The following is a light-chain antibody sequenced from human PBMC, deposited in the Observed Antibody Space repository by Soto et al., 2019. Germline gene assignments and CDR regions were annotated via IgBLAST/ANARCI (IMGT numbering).Light chain of an antibody. J-gene: IGLJ2*01. Sequence: QSALTQPASVSGSAGQSITISCSGTMRDVGAYNLVSWYQQHPGKAPKLMIYDVSKRPSGVPDRFSGSKSGNTASLTISGLQAEDEADYYCCSYAGSYTVFGGGTQLTVL. CDR3: CSYAGSYTV. V-gene: IGLV2-11*01. CDR2: DVS. CDR1: MRDVGAYNL.